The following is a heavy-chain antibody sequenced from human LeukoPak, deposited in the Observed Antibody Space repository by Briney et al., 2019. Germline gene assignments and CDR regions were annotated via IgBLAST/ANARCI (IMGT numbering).Heavy chain of an antibody. D-gene: IGHD2-15*01. Sequence: GSLRLSCAASGFTVSSNYMNWVRQAPGKGLEWIGSIYYSGSTYYNPSLKSRVTISVDASKNQFSLKLSSVTAADTAVYYCKAAVAAHPFDYWGQGTLVTVSS. CDR3: KAAVAAHPFDY. J-gene: IGHJ4*02. CDR1: GFTVSSNY. V-gene: IGHV4-59*05. CDR2: IYYSGST.